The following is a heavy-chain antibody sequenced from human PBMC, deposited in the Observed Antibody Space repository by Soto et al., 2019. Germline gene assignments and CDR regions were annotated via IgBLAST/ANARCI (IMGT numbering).Heavy chain of an antibody. CDR2: ISYTGYT. V-gene: IGHV4-59*01. CDR1: GGSINNYF. CDR3: ARVQSVADPTGYGIAV. Sequence: QVQLQESGPGLVKPSETLSLTCSVSGGSINNYFWSWIRQPPGKGLDFIGYISYTGYTNQNPSLRSRVTISVDTSINQFSLKLNSVTAADTAVYYCARVQSVADPTGYGIAVWGQGTTVTVSS. D-gene: IGHD6-19*01. J-gene: IGHJ6*02.